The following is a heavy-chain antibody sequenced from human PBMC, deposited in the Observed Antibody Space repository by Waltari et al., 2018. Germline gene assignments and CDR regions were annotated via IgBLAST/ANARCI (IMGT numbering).Heavy chain of an antibody. CDR1: GGSFSGSY. V-gene: IGHV4-34*01. Sequence: QVQLQQWGSGLLKPSETMSLTCAVYGGSFSGSYWTWVGKPPGKVLEWIGEINHSGSINYNPSLKSRVTISGDTAKNQFSLKLSSVTAADTAVYYCARIVGAMYNWNDPWGQGTLVTVSS. CDR2: INHSGSI. CDR3: ARIVGAMYNWNDP. D-gene: IGHD1-26*01. J-gene: IGHJ5*02.